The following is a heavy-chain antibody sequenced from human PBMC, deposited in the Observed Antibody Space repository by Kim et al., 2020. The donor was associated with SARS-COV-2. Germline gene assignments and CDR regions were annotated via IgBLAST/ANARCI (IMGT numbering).Heavy chain of an antibody. V-gene: IGHV3-23*01. D-gene: IGHD3-16*02. J-gene: IGHJ4*02. CDR3: AKSSFGSYDYVWGSYRLLYYFDY. Sequence: GGSLRLSCAASGFTFSSYAMSWVRQAPGKGLEWVSAISGSGGSTYYADSVKGRFTISRDNSKNTLYLQMNSLRAEDTAVYYCAKSSFGSYDYVWGSYRLLYYFDYGGQGTLVTVSS. CDR1: GFTFSSYA. CDR2: ISGSGGST.